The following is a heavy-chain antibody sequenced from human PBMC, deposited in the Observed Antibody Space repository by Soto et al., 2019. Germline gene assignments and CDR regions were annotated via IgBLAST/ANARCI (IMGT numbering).Heavy chain of an antibody. CDR1: GYTFTGYY. V-gene: IGHV1-2*04. D-gene: IGHD2-15*01. Sequence: ASVKVSCKASGYTFTGYYMHWVRQAPGQGLEWMGWINPNSGGTNYAQKFQGWVTMTRDTSISTAYMERSRLRSDDTAVYYCARGAGPTNCSGGSCYSVYYYYYGMDVWGQGTTVTVSS. J-gene: IGHJ6*02. CDR2: INPNSGGT. CDR3: ARGAGPTNCSGGSCYSVYYYYYGMDV.